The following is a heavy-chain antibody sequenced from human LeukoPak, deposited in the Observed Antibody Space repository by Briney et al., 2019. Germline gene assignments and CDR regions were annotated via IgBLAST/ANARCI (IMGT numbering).Heavy chain of an antibody. D-gene: IGHD2-2*01. CDR2: INPSGGST. V-gene: IGHV1-46*01. CDR1: GYTFTSYY. CDR3: ASPVVPAAVTPYYNYYGMDV. J-gene: IGHJ6*02. Sequence: ASVKVSCKAPGYTFTSYYMHWVRQAPGQGLEWMGIINPSGGSTSYAQKFQGRVTMTRDTSTSTVYMELSSLRSEDTAVYYCASPVVPAAVTPYYNYYGMDVWGQGTTVTVSS.